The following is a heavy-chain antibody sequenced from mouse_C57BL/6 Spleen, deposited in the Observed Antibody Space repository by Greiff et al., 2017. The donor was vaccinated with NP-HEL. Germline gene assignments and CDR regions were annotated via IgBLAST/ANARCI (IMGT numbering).Heavy chain of an antibody. CDR1: GYTFTDYY. CDR3: AREGLARDYFDY. CDR2: INPNNGGT. J-gene: IGHJ2*01. D-gene: IGHD3-3*01. V-gene: IGHV1-26*01. Sequence: VQLQQSGPALVQPGASVKISCKASGYTFTDYYMNWVKQSHGKSLEWIGDINPNNGGTSYNQKFKGKATLTVDKSSSTAYMELRSLTSEDSAVYYCAREGLARDYFDYWGQGTTLTVSS.